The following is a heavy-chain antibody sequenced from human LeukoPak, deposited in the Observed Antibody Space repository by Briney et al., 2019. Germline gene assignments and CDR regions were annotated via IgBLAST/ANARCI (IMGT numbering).Heavy chain of an antibody. D-gene: IGHD5-18*01. J-gene: IGHJ4*02. Sequence: PGGSLRLSCAASGFTFSSYSMNWVRQAPGKGLEWVSYISSSSSTIYYADSVKGRFTISRDNAKNSLYLQMNSLRDEDTAVYYCARAFRRGYSYVGGDYWGQGTLVTVSS. V-gene: IGHV3-48*02. CDR1: GFTFSSYS. CDR2: ISSSSSTI. CDR3: ARAFRRGYSYVGGDY.